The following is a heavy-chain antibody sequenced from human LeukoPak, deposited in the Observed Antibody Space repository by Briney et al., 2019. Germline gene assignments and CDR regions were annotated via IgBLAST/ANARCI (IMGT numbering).Heavy chain of an antibody. CDR3: AKVLGGLWPGIDY. CDR2: INSDGSAT. D-gene: IGHD2-15*01. CDR1: GFTLSTYW. J-gene: IGHJ4*02. Sequence: AGGSLRLSCVASGFTLSTYWMHWVRQAPGKGLVWVSRINSDGSATSYADSVMVRFTISRDNAKNTVYLQMNSLRAEDTAVYYCAKVLGGLWPGIDYWGQGTVVTVSS. V-gene: IGHV3-74*01.